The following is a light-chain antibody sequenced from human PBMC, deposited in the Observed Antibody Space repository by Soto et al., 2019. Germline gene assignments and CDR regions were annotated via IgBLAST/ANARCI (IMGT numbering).Light chain of an antibody. J-gene: IGKJ2*01. CDR1: QSIGNY. CDR3: QQSDNIPFT. Sequence: DTQMTQSPSSLSASVGERVTITCRASQSIGNYLSWYAQKPGKAPKLLIYGASSLQSGVPSRFSGSGSGTYFTLPINNLQPEDFATYSCQQSDNIPFTFGQGTKLEI. CDR2: GAS. V-gene: IGKV1-39*01.